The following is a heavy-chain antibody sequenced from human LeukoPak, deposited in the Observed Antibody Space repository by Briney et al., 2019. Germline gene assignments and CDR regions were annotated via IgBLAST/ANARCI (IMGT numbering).Heavy chain of an antibody. V-gene: IGHV3-53*01. D-gene: IGHD4/OR15-4a*01. Sequence: GGSLRLSCTVSGFTVSSNSMSWVRQAPGRGLEWVSFIYSDNTHYSDSVKGRFTISRDNSKNTLYLQMNSLRAEGTAVYYCARRAGAYSHPYDYWGQGTLVTVSS. J-gene: IGHJ4*02. CDR2: IYSDNT. CDR1: GFTVSSNS. CDR3: ARRAGAYSHPYDY.